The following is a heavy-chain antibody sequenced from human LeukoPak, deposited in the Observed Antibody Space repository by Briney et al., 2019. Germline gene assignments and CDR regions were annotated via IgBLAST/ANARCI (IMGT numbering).Heavy chain of an antibody. V-gene: IGHV4-34*01. Sequence: SETLSLTCAVYGGSFSGYYWSWIRQPPGKGLEWIGEINHSGSTNCNPSLKSRVAISVDTSKNQFSLKLSSVTAADTAVYYCARYGSNYEDAFDIWGQGTMVTVSS. D-gene: IGHD4-11*01. J-gene: IGHJ3*02. CDR2: INHSGST. CDR1: GGSFSGYY. CDR3: ARYGSNYEDAFDI.